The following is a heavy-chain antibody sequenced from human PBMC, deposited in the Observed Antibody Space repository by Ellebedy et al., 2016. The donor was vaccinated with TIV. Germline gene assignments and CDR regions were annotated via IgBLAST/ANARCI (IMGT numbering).Heavy chain of an antibody. CDR1: GFSFRSYW. V-gene: IGHV3-7*01. D-gene: IGHD4-17*01. Sequence: GESLKISCAASGFSFRSYWMSWVRQAPGKGLEWVANIYQDGGVQYYVDSVKGRFTISRDNADNSLFLQMNSLRAEDTAVYYCARRGSYGDYAVQINSWFDTWGQGILVAVSP. CDR2: IYQDGGVQ. J-gene: IGHJ5*02. CDR3: ARRGSYGDYAVQINSWFDT.